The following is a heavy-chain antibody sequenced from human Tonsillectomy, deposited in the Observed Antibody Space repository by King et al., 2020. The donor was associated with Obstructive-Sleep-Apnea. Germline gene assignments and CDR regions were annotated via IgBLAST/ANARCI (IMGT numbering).Heavy chain of an antibody. CDR2: LSCSGVST. J-gene: IGHJ5*02. CDR1: GFTFSSFA. Sequence: EVQLVESGGGLVQPGGSLRLSCAASGFTFSSFAMSWVRQAPGKGLGWGSSLSCSGVSTYYADSVKGRFTISKDNSKNTLYLQMNSLRAEDTAVYYCAKDIFGSGENWFDPWGQGTLVTVSS. D-gene: IGHD3-10*01. CDR3: AKDIFGSGENWFDP. V-gene: IGHV3-23*04.